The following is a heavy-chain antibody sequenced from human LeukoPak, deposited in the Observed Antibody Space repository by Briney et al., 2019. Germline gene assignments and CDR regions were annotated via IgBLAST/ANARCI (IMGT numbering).Heavy chain of an antibody. J-gene: IGHJ6*02. CDR3: AREPREAVRYFDWLPYLLAHGMDV. V-gene: IGHV1-2*02. Sequence: GASVKVSCKASGYTFTGYYMHWVRQAPGQGLEWMGWINPNSGGTNYAQKFQGRVTMTRDTSISTAYMELSRLRSDDTAVYYCAREPREAVRYFDWLPYLLAHGMDVWGQGTTVTVSS. D-gene: IGHD3-9*01. CDR2: INPNSGGT. CDR1: GYTFTGYY.